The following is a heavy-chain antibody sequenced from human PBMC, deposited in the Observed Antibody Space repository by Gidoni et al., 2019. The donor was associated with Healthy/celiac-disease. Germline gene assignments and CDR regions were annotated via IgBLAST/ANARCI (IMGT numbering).Heavy chain of an antibody. CDR3: AGHGTDAFGI. J-gene: IGHJ3*02. V-gene: IGHV4-59*08. D-gene: IGHD1-26*01. CDR1: GGSISSYY. CDR2: IYYSWST. Sequence: QVQMQESGPGLVKPSETLSLTCTVPGGSISSYYWSWIRQPPGKGLEWIWYIYYSWSTNYNPSLKSRVTISVDTSKNQFSLKLSSVTAADTAVYYCAGHGTDAFGIWGQGTMVTVSS.